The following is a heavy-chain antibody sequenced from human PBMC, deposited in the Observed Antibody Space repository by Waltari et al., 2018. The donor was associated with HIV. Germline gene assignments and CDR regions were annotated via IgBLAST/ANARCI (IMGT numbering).Heavy chain of an antibody. J-gene: IGHJ4*02. V-gene: IGHV3-74*01. D-gene: IGHD3-10*02. Sequence: EVQLVESGGGLVQPGGSLRLSCAASGFTFSSSWMHWVRQAPGKGLVWVSHINGDGSSTDYADSVKGRFTISRDNAKNTLYLQVNILRAEDTAVYFCARDAALFDWGQGTLVTVSS. CDR3: ARDAALFD. CDR2: INGDGSST. CDR1: GFTFSSSW.